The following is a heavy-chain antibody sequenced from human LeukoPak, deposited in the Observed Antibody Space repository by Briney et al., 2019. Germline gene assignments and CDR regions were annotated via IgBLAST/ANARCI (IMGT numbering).Heavy chain of an antibody. Sequence: ASVKVSCKASGYTFTSYGISWVRQAPGQGLEWTGWISAYNGNTNYAQKLQGRVTMTTDTSTSTAYMELRSLRSDDTAVYYCAMYYYGSGPYWFDPWGQGTLVTVSS. V-gene: IGHV1-18*01. CDR1: GYTFTSYG. CDR2: ISAYNGNT. CDR3: AMYYYGSGPYWFDP. D-gene: IGHD3-10*01. J-gene: IGHJ5*02.